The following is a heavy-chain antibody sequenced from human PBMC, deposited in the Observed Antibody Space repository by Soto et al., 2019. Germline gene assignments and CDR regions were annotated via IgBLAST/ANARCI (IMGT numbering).Heavy chain of an antibody. D-gene: IGHD3-16*02. Sequence: GGSLRLSCAASGFTFSSYAMHWVRQAPGKGLEWVAVISYDGSNKYYADSVKGRFTISRDNSKNTLYLQMNSLRAEDTAVYYCARDVITFGGVIVSYYFDYWGQGTLVTVSS. J-gene: IGHJ4*02. CDR1: GFTFSSYA. CDR2: ISYDGSNK. V-gene: IGHV3-30-3*01. CDR3: ARDVITFGGVIVSYYFDY.